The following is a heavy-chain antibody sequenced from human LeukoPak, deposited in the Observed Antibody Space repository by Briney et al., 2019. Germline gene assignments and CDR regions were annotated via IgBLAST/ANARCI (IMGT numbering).Heavy chain of an antibody. J-gene: IGHJ5*01. CDR2: IYYSGST. Sequence: PSETLSLTCTVSGGSISSYYWSWVRQPPGKGLEWIGYIYYSGSTNYNPPLKSRVTISVDTSKNQFSLKLSSVTAADTAVYYCARAVAVPIHWFDSWGQGTLVTVSS. CDR1: GGSISSYY. D-gene: IGHD6-19*01. CDR3: ARAVAVPIHWFDS. V-gene: IGHV4-59*01.